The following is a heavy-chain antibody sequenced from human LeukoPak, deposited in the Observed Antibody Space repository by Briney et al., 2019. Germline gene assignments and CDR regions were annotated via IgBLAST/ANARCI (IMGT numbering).Heavy chain of an antibody. V-gene: IGHV3-30-3*01. J-gene: IGHJ4*02. CDR3: ARDGPPGVGAIDY. D-gene: IGHD1-26*01. CDR2: ISYDGSNK. Sequence: GGSLRLSCAASGFTFSSYAMHWVRQAPGKGLEWVAVISYDGSNKYYADSVKGRFTISRDNSKNTLYLQMNSLRAEDTAVYYCARDGPPGVGAIDYWGQGTLVTVSS. CDR1: GFTFSSYA.